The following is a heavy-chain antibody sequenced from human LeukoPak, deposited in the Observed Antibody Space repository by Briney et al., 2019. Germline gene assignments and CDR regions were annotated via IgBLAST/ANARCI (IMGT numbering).Heavy chain of an antibody. J-gene: IGHJ4*02. CDR1: GFTFDNND. CDR3: VRQPDSARYGFDY. Sequence: GGSLRLSCEVSGFTFDNNDMHWVRQTTGKGLEWASAIGSAGYTYYADSVRGRFTITRDNAKQSLYLQMNSLRVEDTAVYHCVRQPDSARYGFDYWGRGTQVTVSS. V-gene: IGHV3-13*01. D-gene: IGHD1-14*01. CDR2: IGSAGYT.